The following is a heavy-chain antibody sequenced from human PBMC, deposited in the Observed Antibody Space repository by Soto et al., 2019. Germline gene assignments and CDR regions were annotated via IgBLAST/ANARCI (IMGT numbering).Heavy chain of an antibody. D-gene: IGHD2-2*01. CDR1: GGSISSSSYY. Sequence: SETLSLTCTVSGGSISSSSYYWGLIRQPPGKGLEWIGSIYYSGSTYYNPSLKSRVTISVDRSKNQFSLKLSSVTAADTAVYYCARGSTRELLWFDPWGQGTLVTVSS. V-gene: IGHV4-39*07. J-gene: IGHJ5*02. CDR2: IYYSGST. CDR3: ARGSTRELLWFDP.